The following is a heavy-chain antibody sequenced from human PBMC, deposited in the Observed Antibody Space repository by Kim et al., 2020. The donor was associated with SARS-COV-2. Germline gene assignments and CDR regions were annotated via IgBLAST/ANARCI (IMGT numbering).Heavy chain of an antibody. CDR2: INHSGST. V-gene: IGHV4-34*01. CDR1: GGSFSGYY. CDR3: ARWRNYYDSSGLDY. Sequence: SETLSLTCAVYGGSFSGYYWSWIRQPPGKGLEWIGEINHSGSTNYNPSLKSRVTISVDTSKNQFSLKLSSVTAADTAVYYCARWRNYYDSSGLDYWGQGTLVTVSS. J-gene: IGHJ4*02. D-gene: IGHD3-22*01.